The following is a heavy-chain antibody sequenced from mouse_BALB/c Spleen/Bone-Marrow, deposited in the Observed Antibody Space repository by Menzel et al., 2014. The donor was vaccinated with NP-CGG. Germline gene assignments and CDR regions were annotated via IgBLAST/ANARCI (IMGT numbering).Heavy chain of an antibody. CDR1: GYTFTDFN. Sequence: EVKLVESGPALVKPGASVKISCKASGYTFTDFNMHWVKQSHGKSLEWIGFISPYIGGTGYNQKFMSKATLTVDSSSSTAYMELRSLASEDSAVYYCARGRRYDGPYFDYWGQGTTLTVSS. CDR2: ISPYIGGT. V-gene: IGHV1S29*02. D-gene: IGHD2-14*01. J-gene: IGHJ2*01. CDR3: ARGRRYDGPYFDY.